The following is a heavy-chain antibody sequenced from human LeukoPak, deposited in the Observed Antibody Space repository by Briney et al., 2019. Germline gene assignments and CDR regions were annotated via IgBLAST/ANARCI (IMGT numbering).Heavy chain of an antibody. CDR2: INHSGST. V-gene: IGHV4-39*07. D-gene: IGHD3-10*01. J-gene: IGHJ4*02. CDR3: ARRPTPFYYYGSGTFDY. CDR1: GGSISSSSYY. Sequence: SETLSLTCTVSGGSISSSSYYWGWIRQPPGKGLEWIGEINHSGSTNYNPSLKSRVTISVDTSKNQFSLKLSSVTAADTAVYYCARRPTPFYYYGSGTFDYWGQGTLVTVSS.